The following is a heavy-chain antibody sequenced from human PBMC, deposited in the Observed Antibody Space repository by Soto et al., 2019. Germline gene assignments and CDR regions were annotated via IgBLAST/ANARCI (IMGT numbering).Heavy chain of an antibody. CDR2: ISGSGGST. J-gene: IGHJ2*01. Sequence: EVQLLESGGGLVQPGGSLRLSCAASGFTFNIYAMSWVRQAPGKGLEWVSAISGSGGSTYYANSVKGRFTISRDNSKYTMYLQIHSLRAEDTALYYCARTANCGDVCRAGTYRFFDLWGRGIGVTVSS. CDR1: GFTFNIYA. V-gene: IGHV3-23*01. D-gene: IGHD2-21*02. CDR3: ARTANCGDVCRAGTYRFFDL.